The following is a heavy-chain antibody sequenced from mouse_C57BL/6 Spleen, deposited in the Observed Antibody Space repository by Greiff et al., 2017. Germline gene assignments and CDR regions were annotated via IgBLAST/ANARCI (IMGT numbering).Heavy chain of an antibody. CDR1: GYAFSSYW. D-gene: IGHD1-1*01. V-gene: IGHV1-80*01. J-gene: IGHJ4*01. Sequence: QVQLQQSGAELVKPGASVKISCKASGYAFSSYWMNWVKQRPGKGLEWIGQIYPGDGDTNYNGKFKGKATLTADKSSSTAYMQLSSLTSEDSAVYFCARGGYYGSSYEAMDYWGQGTSVTVSS. CDR3: ARGGYYGSSYEAMDY. CDR2: IYPGDGDT.